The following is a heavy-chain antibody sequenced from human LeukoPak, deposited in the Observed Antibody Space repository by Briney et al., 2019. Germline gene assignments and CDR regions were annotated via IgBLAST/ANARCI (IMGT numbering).Heavy chain of an antibody. V-gene: IGHV3-30*02. CDR2: IRYDGSNK. CDR3: ANRGRLGELSLFGNIY. Sequence: PGGSLRLSCAASGFTFSSYGMHWVRQAPGKGLEWVAFIRYDGSNKYYADSVKGRFTISRDNSKNTLYLQMNSLSAEDTAVYYCANRGRLGELSLFGNIYWGQGTLVTVSS. J-gene: IGHJ4*02. D-gene: IGHD3-16*02. CDR1: GFTFSSYG.